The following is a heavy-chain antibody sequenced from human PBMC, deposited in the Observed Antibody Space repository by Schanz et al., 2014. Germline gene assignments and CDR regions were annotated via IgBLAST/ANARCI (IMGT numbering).Heavy chain of an antibody. CDR1: GYTFTSYY. CDR3: ARGPSTGAFDT. V-gene: IGHV1-46*03. CDR2: INPSVGNT. Sequence: QVQLVQSGAEVKKPGASVKVSCEASGYTFTSYYIHWFRQAPGQGLEWMGLINPSVGNTNYAQKFRGRGTIIRNASTNTVLMQLSSLRSADAAVDFCARGPSTGAFDTWGQGTMVTVSS. J-gene: IGHJ3*02.